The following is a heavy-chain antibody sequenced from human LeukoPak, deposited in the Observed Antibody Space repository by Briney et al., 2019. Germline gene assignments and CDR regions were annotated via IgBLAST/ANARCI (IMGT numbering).Heavy chain of an antibody. J-gene: IGHJ3*02. CDR3: ARELGDYGDYVDAFDI. D-gene: IGHD4-17*01. CDR1: GYTFTGYY. Sequence: ASVKVSCKASGYTFTGYYMHWVRQAPGQGLEWMGWINPNSGGTNYAQKFQGRVTMTRDTSISTAYMELSRLRSDDTAVYYCARELGDYGDYVDAFDIWGQGTMVTVSS. V-gene: IGHV1-2*02. CDR2: INPNSGGT.